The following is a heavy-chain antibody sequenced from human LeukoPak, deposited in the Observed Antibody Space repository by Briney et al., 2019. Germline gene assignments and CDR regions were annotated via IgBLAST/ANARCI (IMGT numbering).Heavy chain of an antibody. CDR1: GGSISSGDYY. D-gene: IGHD3-10*01. CDR3: ARDSAKGDLDY. Sequence: SETLSLICTVSGGSISSGDYYWSWIRQPPGKGLEWIGYIYYSGSTYYNPSLKSRVTISVDTSKNQFSLKLSSVTAADTAVYYCARDSAKGDLDYWGQGTLVTVSS. J-gene: IGHJ4*02. CDR2: IYYSGST. V-gene: IGHV4-30-4*08.